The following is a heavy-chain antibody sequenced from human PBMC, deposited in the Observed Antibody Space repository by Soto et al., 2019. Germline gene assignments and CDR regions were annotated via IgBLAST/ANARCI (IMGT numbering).Heavy chain of an antibody. CDR3: ARGHYDFWSGYFATIDY. J-gene: IGHJ4*02. D-gene: IGHD3-3*01. CDR1: GGSISSYY. Sequence: QVQLQESGPGLVKPSETLSLTCTVSGGSISSYYWSWIRQPPGKGLEWIGYMHNSGSTKYNPSLTSRVTISADTSKNQFSLKLSSVTAADSAVYYCARGHYDFWSGYFATIDYWGQGTLVTVSS. V-gene: IGHV4-59*08. CDR2: MHNSGST.